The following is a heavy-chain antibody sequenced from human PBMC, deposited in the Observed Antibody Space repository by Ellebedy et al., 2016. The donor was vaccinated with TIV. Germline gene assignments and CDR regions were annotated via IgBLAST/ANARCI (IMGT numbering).Heavy chain of an antibody. Sequence: GGSLRLXXAASGFTFDDYAMHWVRQAPGKGLEWVSGISWNSGSIGYADSVKGRFTISRDNAKNSLYLQMNSLRAEDTALYYCAKGSEYYYGSGSHFDYWGQGTLVTVSS. V-gene: IGHV3-9*01. D-gene: IGHD3-10*01. CDR3: AKGSEYYYGSGSHFDY. CDR1: GFTFDDYA. J-gene: IGHJ4*02. CDR2: ISWNSGSI.